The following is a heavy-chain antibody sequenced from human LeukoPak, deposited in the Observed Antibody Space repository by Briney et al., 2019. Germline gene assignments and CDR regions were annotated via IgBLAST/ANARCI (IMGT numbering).Heavy chain of an antibody. J-gene: IGHJ4*02. CDR3: AREVVAVAGSYFDS. D-gene: IGHD6-19*01. CDR2: IYYSGSS. CDR1: GGSISSYY. V-gene: IGHV4-59*01. Sequence: SETLSLTCTVSGGSISSYYWTWIRQPPGKGLEWIGYIYYSGSSNYNPSLKSRVTISVDTSRNQFSLKLSSVTAADTAVYFCAREVVAVAGSYFDSWGQGTLVTVSS.